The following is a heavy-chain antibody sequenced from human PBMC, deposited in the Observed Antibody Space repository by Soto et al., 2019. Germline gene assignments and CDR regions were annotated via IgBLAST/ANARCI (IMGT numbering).Heavy chain of an antibody. CDR1: GFTFSSYA. J-gene: IGHJ6*02. CDR2: ISYDGSNK. V-gene: IGHV3-30-3*01. Sequence: QVQLVESGGGVVQPGRSLRLSCAASGFTFSSYAMHWVRQAPGKGLEWVAVISYDGSNKYYADSVKGRFTISRDNSKNTLYLQMNSLRAEDTAGYYCASSTYYEIYNYYGMDVWGQGTTVTVSS. D-gene: IGHD3-22*01. CDR3: ASSTYYEIYNYYGMDV.